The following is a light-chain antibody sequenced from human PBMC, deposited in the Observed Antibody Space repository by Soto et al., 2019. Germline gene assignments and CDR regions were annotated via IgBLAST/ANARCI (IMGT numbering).Light chain of an antibody. Sequence: EIVLTQSPATLSLSPGERATLSCRASETVSSYLGWYQQKPGQAPRLLIYDASNRATGIPARFSGSGSGTDFTLTISSLEPEDFATYYCQQSYSTPWTFGQGTKVEIK. CDR2: DAS. J-gene: IGKJ1*01. CDR1: ETVSSY. V-gene: IGKV3-11*01. CDR3: QQSYSTPWT.